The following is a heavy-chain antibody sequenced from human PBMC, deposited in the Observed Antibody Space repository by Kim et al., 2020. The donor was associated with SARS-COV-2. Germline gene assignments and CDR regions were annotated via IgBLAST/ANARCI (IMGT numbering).Heavy chain of an antibody. CDR1: GGSLSPYY. CDR3: ARFQHGSGSFLDPFDI. CDR2: MPYNGRA. D-gene: IGHD3-10*01. J-gene: IGHJ3*02. Sequence: SETLSLTCTVSGGSLSPYYCGWIRQPPGKGQEWVGYMPYNGRANSSPSLTSRVAISVDTSKNHFSLNLTPVTAAATAKSFCARFQHGSGSFLDPFDIWG. V-gene: IGHV4-59*01.